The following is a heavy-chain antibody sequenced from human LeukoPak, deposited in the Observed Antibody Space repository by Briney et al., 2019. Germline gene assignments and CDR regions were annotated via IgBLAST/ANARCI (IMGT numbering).Heavy chain of an antibody. D-gene: IGHD6-6*01. V-gene: IGHV1-2*02. CDR2: INPNSGGT. J-gene: IGHJ4*02. CDR1: GYTFTSYG. Sequence: ASVNVSCKASGYTFTSYGISWVRQAPGQGLEWMGWINPNSGGTNYAQKFQGRVTMTRDTSISTAYMELSRLRSDDTAVYYCARGQLVGLSFDYWGQGTLVTVSS. CDR3: ARGQLVGLSFDY.